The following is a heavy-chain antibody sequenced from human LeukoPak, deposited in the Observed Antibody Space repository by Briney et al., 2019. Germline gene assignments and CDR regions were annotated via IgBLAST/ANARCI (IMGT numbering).Heavy chain of an antibody. CDR3: ARIEDVTRGYNHAYYFDY. J-gene: IGHJ4*02. D-gene: IGHD5-18*01. CDR1: GYSISSDYY. V-gene: IGHV4-38-2*02. CDR2: IFHNGNT. Sequence: SETLSLTCTVSGYSISSDYYWGWIRQPSGKGLEWIGNIFHNGNTYYNPSLKSRVTMSIDTSKKQFSLKLRTATAADTAVYYCARIEDVTRGYNHAYYFDYWGQGTLVTVSS.